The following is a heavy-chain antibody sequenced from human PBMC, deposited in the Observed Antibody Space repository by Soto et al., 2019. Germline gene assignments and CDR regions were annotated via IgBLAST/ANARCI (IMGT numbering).Heavy chain of an antibody. D-gene: IGHD3-10*01. CDR2: ISGSGGST. CDR3: ATPITMVRGVNFDY. J-gene: IGHJ4*02. Sequence: EVPLLESGGGLVQPGGSLRLSCAASGFTFSSYAMSWVRQAPGKGLEWVSAISGSGGSTYYADSVKGRFTISRDNSKNTLYLQMNSLRAEDTAVYYCATPITMVRGVNFDYWGQGTLVTVSS. CDR1: GFTFSSYA. V-gene: IGHV3-23*01.